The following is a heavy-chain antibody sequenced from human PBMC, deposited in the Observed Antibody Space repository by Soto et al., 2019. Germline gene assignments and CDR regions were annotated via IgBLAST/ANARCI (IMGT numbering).Heavy chain of an antibody. V-gene: IGHV3-66*01. CDR3: AREAIIVIAAPEYYFDY. CDR1: GFDVSNTD. CDR2: IYSGGYT. J-gene: IGHJ4*02. Sequence: EVQLVESGGDLVQRGGSLRLSCAASGFDVSNTDMSWVRQAPGKGLEWVSVIYSGGYTNYADSLKGRFIVSRDSPKNTLYLQMDSLRAEDTAVYYCAREAIIVIAAPEYYFDYWGQGTLVTVSS. D-gene: IGHD3-22*01.